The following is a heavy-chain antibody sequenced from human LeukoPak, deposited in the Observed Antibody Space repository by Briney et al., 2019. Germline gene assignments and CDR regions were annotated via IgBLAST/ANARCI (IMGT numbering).Heavy chain of an antibody. J-gene: IGHJ4*02. Sequence: SETLSLTCTVSGGSISSYYWSWIRQPPGKGLEWIGYIYYSGSTNYNPSLKSRVTISVDTSKNQFSLKLSSVTAADTAVYYCARGNKQQVNYAVDYWGQGTLVTVSS. CDR3: ARGNKQQVNYAVDY. CDR2: IYYSGST. CDR1: GGSISSYY. V-gene: IGHV4-59*01. D-gene: IGHD4-4*01.